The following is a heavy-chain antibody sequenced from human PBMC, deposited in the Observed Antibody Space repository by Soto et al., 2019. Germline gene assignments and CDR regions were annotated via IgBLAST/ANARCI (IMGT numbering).Heavy chain of an antibody. V-gene: IGHV4-30-4*01. J-gene: IGHJ6*02. Sequence: SETLSLTCTVSGGSISSGDYYWSWIRQPPGKGLEWIGYIYYSGSTYYNPSLKSRVTISVDTSKNQFSLKLSSVTAADTAVYYCASEMIAYLGGGSYGMDVWGQGTTVTVSS. CDR2: IYYSGST. D-gene: IGHD2-21*01. CDR1: GGSISSGDYY. CDR3: ASEMIAYLGGGSYGMDV.